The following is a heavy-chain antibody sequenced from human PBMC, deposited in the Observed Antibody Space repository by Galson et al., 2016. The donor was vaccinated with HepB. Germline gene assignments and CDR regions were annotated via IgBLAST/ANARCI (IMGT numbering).Heavy chain of an antibody. Sequence: SLRLSCAASGFTFSAYAMSWVRQAPGKGLEWVSATSGGGGNTFYADSVKGRFTISRDNSKNTLHLQINSLRAEDTAVYYCAKDPKYYYDTIGYGFFDPWGQGTLVTVSS. V-gene: IGHV3-23*01. CDR3: AKDPKYYYDTIGYGFFDP. D-gene: IGHD3-22*01. CDR1: GFTFSAYA. J-gene: IGHJ5*02. CDR2: TSGGGGNT.